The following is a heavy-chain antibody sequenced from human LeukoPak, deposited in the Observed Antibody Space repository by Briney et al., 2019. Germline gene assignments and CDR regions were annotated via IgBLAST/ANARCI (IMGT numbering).Heavy chain of an antibody. Sequence: GGSLRLSCAAARFTFSSYTMGWVRQAPGKGLEWVSAISGSGAGTTYADSVKGRFTISRDNSKNTVCLQMNSLRAEDTAVYYCAKQGGNTFYFDYWGQGTLVTVSS. V-gene: IGHV3-23*01. CDR2: ISGSGAGT. CDR3: AKQGGNTFYFDY. J-gene: IGHJ4*02. D-gene: IGHD4-23*01. CDR1: RFTFSSYT.